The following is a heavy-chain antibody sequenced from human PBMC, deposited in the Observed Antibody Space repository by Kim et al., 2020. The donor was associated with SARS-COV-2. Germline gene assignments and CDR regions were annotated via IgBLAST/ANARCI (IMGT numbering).Heavy chain of an antibody. CDR2: ITGTGGGT. CDR3: AKDTMAVTAGIGYYFGMDV. CDR1: GITFRNYA. D-gene: IGHD2-21*02. V-gene: IGHV3-23*01. Sequence: GGSLRLSCAASGITFRNYAMTCVRQAPGKGLEWVSSITGTGGGTYYADSVKGRFTISRDNSNKTLFLQMNSLRPDDTAVYYCAKDTMAVTAGIGYYFGMDVWGQGTTVTVSS. J-gene: IGHJ6*02.